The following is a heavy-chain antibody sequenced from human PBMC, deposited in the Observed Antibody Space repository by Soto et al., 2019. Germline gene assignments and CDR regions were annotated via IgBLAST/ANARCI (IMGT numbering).Heavy chain of an antibody. J-gene: IGHJ4*02. CDR2: IYPGDSDT. V-gene: IGHV5-51*01. Sequence: PGESLKISCKGSGYTFTSYWIGWVRQMPGKGQEWMGIIYPGDSDTRYSPSFQGQVTISADKSISTAYLQWSSLQATDTAMYYCARRNYYDSSGYLTSFEYWGQGPLVTVSS. D-gene: IGHD3-22*01. CDR1: GYTFTSYW. CDR3: ARRNYYDSSGYLTSFEY.